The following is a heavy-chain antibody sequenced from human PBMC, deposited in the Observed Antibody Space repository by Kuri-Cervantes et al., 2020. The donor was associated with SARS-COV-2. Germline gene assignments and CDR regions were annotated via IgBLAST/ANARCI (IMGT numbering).Heavy chain of an antibody. CDR1: VYSISSGYS. J-gene: IGHJ5*02. V-gene: IGHV4-38-2*01. CDR3: ARRLGDIVVVPAAISPQPEGRWFDP. D-gene: IGHD2-2*01. Sequence: SQTLSLTCAVSVYSISSGYSWGWIRQPPGKGLEWIGSIYHSGSTYYNPSLKSRVTISVDTSKNQFSLKLSSVPAADTAVYYCARRLGDIVVVPAAISPQPEGRWFDPWGQGTLVTVSS. CDR2: IYHSGST.